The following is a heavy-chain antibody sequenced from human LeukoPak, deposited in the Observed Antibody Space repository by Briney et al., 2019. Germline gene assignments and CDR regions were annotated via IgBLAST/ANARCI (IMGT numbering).Heavy chain of an antibody. D-gene: IGHD3-3*01. Sequence: GESLKISCKGSGYSFTSYWIGWVRQMPGKGLEWMGIIYPGDSDTRYSPSFQGQVTISADKSISTAYLQWSSLKASDTAMSYCARLPPITILGVVTIGEIWFDPWGQGTLVTVSS. CDR2: IYPGDSDT. CDR3: ARLPPITILGVVTIGEIWFDP. CDR1: GYSFTSYW. J-gene: IGHJ5*02. V-gene: IGHV5-51*01.